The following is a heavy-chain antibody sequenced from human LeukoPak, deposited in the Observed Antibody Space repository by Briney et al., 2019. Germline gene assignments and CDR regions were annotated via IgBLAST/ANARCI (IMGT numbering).Heavy chain of an antibody. Sequence: GGSLRLSCAASGFTFSNYAMTWVRQAPGKGLEWVSTISGSGRSTNYAGSVRGRFTISRDNSNNTLYLHMNSLRAEDTALYYCAREASTMDVWGKGTTVTVSS. CDR2: ISGSGRST. J-gene: IGHJ6*03. CDR3: AREASTMDV. V-gene: IGHV3-23*01. CDR1: GFTFSNYA.